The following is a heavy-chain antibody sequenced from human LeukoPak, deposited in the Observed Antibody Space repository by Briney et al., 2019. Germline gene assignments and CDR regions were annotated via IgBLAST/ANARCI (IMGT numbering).Heavy chain of an antibody. CDR2: IYYSGST. J-gene: IGHJ4*02. D-gene: IGHD5-18*01. CDR3: ARDYQGGYGDKTVDY. V-gene: IGHV4-39*07. Sequence: SETLSLTCTVSGGSISSSSYYWGWLRQPPGKGLEWIGSIYYSGSTYYNPSLKSRVTISVDTSKNQFSLKLSSVTAADTAVYYCARDYQGGYGDKTVDYWGQGTLVTVSS. CDR1: GGSISSSSYY.